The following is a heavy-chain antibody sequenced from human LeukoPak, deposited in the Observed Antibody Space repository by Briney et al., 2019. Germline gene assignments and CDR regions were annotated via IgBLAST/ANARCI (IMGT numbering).Heavy chain of an antibody. V-gene: IGHV3-48*01. Sequence: GGSLRLSCAASGFTFSSYSMNWVRQAPGKGLEWVSYISSSSSTIYYADSVKGRFTISRDNAKNSLYLQMNSLRAEDTAVYYCARGDTIFGVVIINYFDYWGQGTLVTVSS. CDR1: GFTFSSYS. D-gene: IGHD3-3*01. J-gene: IGHJ4*02. CDR2: ISSSSSTI. CDR3: ARGDTIFGVVIINYFDY.